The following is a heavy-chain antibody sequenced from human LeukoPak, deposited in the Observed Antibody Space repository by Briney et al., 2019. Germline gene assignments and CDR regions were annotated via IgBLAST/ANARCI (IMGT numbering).Heavy chain of an antibody. CDR2: INHSGST. CDR1: GGSFSGYY. D-gene: IGHD5-12*01. Sequence: PSETLSLTCAVYGGSFSGYYWSWIRQPPGKGLEWVGEINHSGSTNYNPSLKSRVTISVDTSKNQFSLKLSSVTAADTAVYYCARGRWLRNFFDYWGQGTLVTVSS. V-gene: IGHV4-34*01. J-gene: IGHJ4*02. CDR3: ARGRWLRNFFDY.